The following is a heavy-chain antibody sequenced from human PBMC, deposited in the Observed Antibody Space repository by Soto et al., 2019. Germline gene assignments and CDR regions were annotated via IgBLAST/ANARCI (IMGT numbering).Heavy chain of an antibody. CDR2: SNGGNGFT. V-gene: IGHV1-3*02. J-gene: IGHJ6*02. CDR3: ARLSYSGALDV. Sequence: QVQLVQSGAEVRTPGASVKISCKASGYTFRSHGVQWVRQAPGQRLEWVGWSNGGNGFTKYSQEFQDRVTITRDTAASTIYMELHSLTSDDTAVYYCARLSYSGALDVWGQGTTVTVSS. CDR1: GYTFRSHG. D-gene: IGHD6-19*01.